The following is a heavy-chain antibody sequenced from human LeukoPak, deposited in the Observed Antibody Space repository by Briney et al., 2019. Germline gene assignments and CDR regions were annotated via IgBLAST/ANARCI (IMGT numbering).Heavy chain of an antibody. J-gene: IGHJ4*02. CDR3: ARRSTVVGEDLSGY. D-gene: IGHD3-16*01. V-gene: IGHV3-7*01. Sequence: GGSLRLSCAASGFTFSSYWMSWVRQAPGKGLEWVANINQDGSEKYYVDSVKGRFTISRDNAKNSLYLQMNSLRGEDTAVYYCARRSTVVGEDLSGYWGQGTLVTVSS. CDR1: GFTFSSYW. CDR2: INQDGSEK.